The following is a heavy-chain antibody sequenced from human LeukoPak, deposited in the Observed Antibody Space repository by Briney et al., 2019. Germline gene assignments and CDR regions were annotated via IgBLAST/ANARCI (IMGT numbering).Heavy chain of an antibody. V-gene: IGHV3-66*01. CDR3: ATAYCGGDCYSKNAFDI. Sequence: PGGSLRLSCAASGFTVSSNYMSWVRQAPGKGLEWVSVIYSGGSTYYADSVKGRFTISRDNSKNTLYLQMNSLRAEDTAVYYCATAYCGGDCYSKNAFDIWGQGTMVTVSS. CDR1: GFTVSSNY. D-gene: IGHD2-21*02. J-gene: IGHJ3*02. CDR2: IYSGGST.